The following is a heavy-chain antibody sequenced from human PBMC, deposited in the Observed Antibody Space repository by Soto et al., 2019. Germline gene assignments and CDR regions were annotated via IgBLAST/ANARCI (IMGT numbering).Heavy chain of an antibody. CDR3: ARHFRDAYNALAF. J-gene: IGHJ4*02. CDR2: IYYSGST. V-gene: IGHV4-31*03. D-gene: IGHD3-3*02. Sequence: PSETLSLTCTVSGGSISSGGYYWSWIRQHPGKGLEWIGYIYYSGSTYYNPSLKSRATISGDTSKNQFSLNLSSVTAADTAVYYCARHFRDAYNALAFWGQGTLVTVSS. CDR1: GGSISSGGYY.